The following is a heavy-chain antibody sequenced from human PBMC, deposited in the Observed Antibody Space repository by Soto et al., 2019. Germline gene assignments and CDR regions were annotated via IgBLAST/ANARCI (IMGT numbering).Heavy chain of an antibody. D-gene: IGHD1-26*01. V-gene: IGHV4-39*07. CDR2: IYYSGSA. CDR1: GGSISSSDYY. Sequence: SETLSLTCTVSGGSISSSDYYWGWIRQPPGKGLEWIGNIYYSGSASYNPSLKSRVTISLDKSKSQFSLHLKSVTAADTAVYYCARLGALGATALDYWGRGTLVTVSS. CDR3: ARLGALGATALDY. J-gene: IGHJ4*01.